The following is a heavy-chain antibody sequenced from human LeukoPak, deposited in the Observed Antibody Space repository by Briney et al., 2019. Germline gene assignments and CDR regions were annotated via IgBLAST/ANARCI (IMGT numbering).Heavy chain of an antibody. CDR1: GGSISSSGHY. J-gene: IGHJ4*02. V-gene: IGHV4-39*01. CDR3: ARQSYDSSGYYYFDY. D-gene: IGHD3-22*01. CDR2: IYYSGST. Sequence: SETLSLTCTVSGGSISSSGHYWGWIRQPPGKGLDWIGSIYYSGSTYYNPSLKSRVTIFVDTSKNQFSLKLSSVTAADTAVYYCARQSYDSSGYYYFDYWGQGTLVTVSS.